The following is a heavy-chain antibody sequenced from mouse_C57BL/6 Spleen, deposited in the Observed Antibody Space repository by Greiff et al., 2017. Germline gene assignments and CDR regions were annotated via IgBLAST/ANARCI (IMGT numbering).Heavy chain of an antibody. J-gene: IGHJ3*01. V-gene: IGHV2-5*01. CDR2: IWRGGST. CDR1: GFSLTSYG. CDR3: AKGDYYGSSPWFAY. Sequence: VKLMESGPGLVQPSPSLSISCTASGFSLTSYGVHWVRQSPGKGLEWLGVIWRGGSTDYNAAFMSRLSIPKDNSKGQVFFKMNSLQADDTAIYYCAKGDYYGSSPWFAYWGQGTLVTVSA. D-gene: IGHD1-1*01.